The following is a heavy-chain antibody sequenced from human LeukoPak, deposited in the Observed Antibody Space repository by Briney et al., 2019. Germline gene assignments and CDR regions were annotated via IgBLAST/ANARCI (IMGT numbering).Heavy chain of an antibody. CDR1: GGSISSYY. Sequence: SETLSLTCTVSGGSISSYYWSWIRQPPGKGLEWIGYIYYSGSTNYNPSLKSRVTISVDTSKNQFSLKLSSVTAADTAVYYCARGSGHYYDSSGYYYINAFDIWGQGTMVTVSS. J-gene: IGHJ3*02. V-gene: IGHV4-59*01. D-gene: IGHD3-22*01. CDR3: ARGSGHYYDSSGYYYINAFDI. CDR2: IYYSGST.